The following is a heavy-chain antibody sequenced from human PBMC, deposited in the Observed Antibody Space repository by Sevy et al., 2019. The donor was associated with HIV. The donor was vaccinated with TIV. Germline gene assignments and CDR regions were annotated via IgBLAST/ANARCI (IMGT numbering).Heavy chain of an antibody. CDR3: ARDIGDGAFDY. CDR1: GFTFSSYA. V-gene: IGHV3-30-3*01. J-gene: IGHJ4*02. CDR2: ISYDGSNK. D-gene: IGHD4-17*01. Sequence: GGSLRLSCAASGFTFSSYAMHWVRQAPGKGLEWVAVISYDGSNKYYADSVKGRFTISRDNSKNTLYLQMNSLRAEDTAVYYCARDIGDGAFDYWAREPWSPSPQ.